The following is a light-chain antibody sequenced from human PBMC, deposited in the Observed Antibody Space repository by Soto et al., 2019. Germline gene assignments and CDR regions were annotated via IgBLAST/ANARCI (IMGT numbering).Light chain of an antibody. CDR3: QQYNNWWT. Sequence: EIVMTQSPATLSASPGERATLSCRASQSVSNNLAWYHQKPGQAPRLLIYGASSRATGIPARFSGSGSGTEFTLTISSLQPEDFAVYYCQQYNNWWTFGQGTKVEIK. V-gene: IGKV3-15*01. CDR2: GAS. J-gene: IGKJ1*01. CDR1: QSVSNN.